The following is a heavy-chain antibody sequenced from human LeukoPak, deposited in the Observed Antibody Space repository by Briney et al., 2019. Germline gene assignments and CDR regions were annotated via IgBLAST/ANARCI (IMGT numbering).Heavy chain of an antibody. CDR2: LYSDGNT. CDR1: GFTFSKYW. D-gene: IGHD1-14*01. J-gene: IGHJ4*02. V-gene: IGHV3-53*01. Sequence: PGGSLRLSCAASGFTFSKYWMLWVRQAPGKGLEWVSVLYSDGNTKYADSVQGRFTISRDNSKNTLYLEMNSLSPDDTAVYYCARGVEPLAANTLAYWGQGTLVTVSS. CDR3: ARGVEPLAANTLAY.